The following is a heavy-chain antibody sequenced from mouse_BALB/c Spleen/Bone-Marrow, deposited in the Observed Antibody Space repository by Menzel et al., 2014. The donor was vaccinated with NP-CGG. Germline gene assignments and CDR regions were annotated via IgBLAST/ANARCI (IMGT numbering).Heavy chain of an antibody. CDR2: IDPANGNT. CDR3: ARWEYYAMDY. CDR1: GFNINDTY. J-gene: IGHJ4*01. D-gene: IGHD4-1*01. V-gene: IGHV14-3*02. Sequence: SGAELVKPGASVKLSCTASGFNINDTYLHWVKQRPEQGLERIGRIDPANGNTKYDPKFQGKATITADTSSDTAFLQLSSLTSEDTAVYYCARWEYYAMDYWGQGTSVTVSS.